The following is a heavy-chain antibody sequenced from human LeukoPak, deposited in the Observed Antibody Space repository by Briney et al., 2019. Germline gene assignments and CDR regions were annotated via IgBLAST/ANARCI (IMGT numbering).Heavy chain of an antibody. CDR2: IYYSGST. J-gene: IGHJ5*02. CDR1: GGSISSYY. V-gene: IGHV4-59*01. Sequence: PSETLSLTCTVSGGSISSYYWSWIRQPPGKGLEWIEYIYYSGSTNYNPSLKSRVTISVDTSKNQFSLKLSSVTAADTAVYYCARVKRYCSGGSCYGGFDPWGQGTLVTVSS. CDR3: ARVKRYCSGGSCYGGFDP. D-gene: IGHD2-15*01.